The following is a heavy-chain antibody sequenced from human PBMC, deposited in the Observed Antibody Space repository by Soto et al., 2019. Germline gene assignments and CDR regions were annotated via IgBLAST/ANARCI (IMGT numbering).Heavy chain of an antibody. Sequence: EVQLVESGGGLVKPGGSLRLSCATSGFTFSGYAMTWVRQAPGKGLNWVSAITSGGDTFFADSVKGRFTISRDHSKNTFYLQMNSLTAEDTAVYYCAKSQSSGAFRFFFDYWGQGTLVTVSS. D-gene: IGHD3-22*01. CDR1: GFTFSGYA. J-gene: IGHJ4*02. CDR2: ITSGGDT. V-gene: IGHV3-23*04. CDR3: AKSQSSGAFRFFFDY.